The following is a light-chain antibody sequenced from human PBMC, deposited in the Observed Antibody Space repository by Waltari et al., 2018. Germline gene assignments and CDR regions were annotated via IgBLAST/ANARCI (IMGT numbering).Light chain of an antibody. CDR3: SSYRTTNTWV. J-gene: IGLJ3*02. V-gene: IGLV2-14*01. CDR2: EVN. CDR1: SSAVGGYHY. Sequence: QSALTQPASVSGSPGQSITISCTGTSSAVGGYHYVSWYQQRPSKAPKLIIYEVNNRPSGVSNRLSGSKSGHTASLTISWLQPEDEADYYCSSYRTTNTWVFGGGTKLTVL.